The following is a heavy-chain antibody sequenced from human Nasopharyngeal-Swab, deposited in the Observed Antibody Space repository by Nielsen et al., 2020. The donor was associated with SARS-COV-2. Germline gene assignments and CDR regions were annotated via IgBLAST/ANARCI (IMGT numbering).Heavy chain of an antibody. J-gene: IGHJ4*02. CDR1: GFTFSSYS. CDR2: IIGSGSNI. Sequence: GESLKISCAASGFTFSSYSMKWVRQAPGKGLEWVSSIIGSGSNIYYADSVKGRSTISGDNSKNTLYLQMNSLRAEDTAVYYCAKNRWGSSGWFEIDYWGQGTLVTVSS. CDR3: AKNRWGSSGWFEIDY. V-gene: IGHV3-21*04. D-gene: IGHD6-19*01.